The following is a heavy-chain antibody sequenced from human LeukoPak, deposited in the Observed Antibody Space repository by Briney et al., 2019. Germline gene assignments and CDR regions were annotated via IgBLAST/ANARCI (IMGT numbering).Heavy chain of an antibody. V-gene: IGHV3-53*01. CDR2: IYSGGST. CDR1: GIRVNSNY. J-gene: IGHJ6*03. D-gene: IGHD6-13*01. Sequence: GGSLRLSCAASGIRVNSNYMSWVRQAPGKGLEWVSVIYSGGSTSYADSVKGRFTISRDNSKNTLYLQMNSLRAEDTAVYYCAKGWSRGYYMDVWGKGTTVTVSS. CDR3: AKGWSRGYYMDV.